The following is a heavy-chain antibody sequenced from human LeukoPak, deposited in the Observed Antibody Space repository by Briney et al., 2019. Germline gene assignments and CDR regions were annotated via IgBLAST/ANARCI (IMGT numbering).Heavy chain of an antibody. D-gene: IGHD3-10*01. V-gene: IGHV3-23*01. CDR3: ARVSSGSYYNVPDY. Sequence: GGSLRLSCAASGFTLSSDAMNWVRRAPGKGLEWVSSISGDGRNIQYADSVKGRFTVSRGNSKNTLYLQMNSLRAEDTAVYYCARVSSGSYYNVPDYWGQGTLVTVSS. CDR2: ISGDGRNI. CDR1: GFTLSSDA. J-gene: IGHJ4*02.